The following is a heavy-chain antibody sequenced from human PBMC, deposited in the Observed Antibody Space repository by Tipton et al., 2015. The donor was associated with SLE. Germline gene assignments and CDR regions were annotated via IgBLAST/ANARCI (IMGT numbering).Heavy chain of an antibody. CDR2: VYDTGYT. CDR3: ARHRDGACCDAFDI. J-gene: IGHJ3*02. CDR1: GGSINNYY. V-gene: IGHV4-59*01. Sequence: TLSLTCTVSGGSINNYYWSWIRQSPGKGLEWIGYVYDTGYTNYNPSLKSRVTISVDTSKNQVSLNLNSVTAADTAVYYCARHRDGACCDAFDIWGQGTMVTVSS. D-gene: IGHD2-21*02.